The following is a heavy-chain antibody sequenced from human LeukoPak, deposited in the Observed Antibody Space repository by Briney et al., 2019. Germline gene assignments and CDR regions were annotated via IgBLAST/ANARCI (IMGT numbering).Heavy chain of an antibody. V-gene: IGHV4-4*07. J-gene: IGHJ5*02. CDR2: IYTSGST. D-gene: IGHD3-3*01. CDR1: GGSFSTYY. Sequence: SETLSLTCTVSGGSFSTYYWSWIRQPPGKGLEWIGRIYTSGSTNYNPSLKSRVTMSVDTSKNQFSLKLSSVTAADTAVYYCARDRYDFWSGYPYYNWFDPWGQGTLVTVSS. CDR3: ARDRYDFWSGYPYYNWFDP.